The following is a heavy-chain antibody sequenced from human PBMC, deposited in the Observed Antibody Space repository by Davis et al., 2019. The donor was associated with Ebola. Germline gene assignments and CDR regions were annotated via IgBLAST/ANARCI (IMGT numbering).Heavy chain of an antibody. CDR3: ARTGTTTVTCPDY. Sequence: ASVKVSCKASGYTFTSYGISWVRQAPGQGLEWMGWISAYNGNTNYAQKFQGRVTMTRDTSISTAYMELSRLRSDDTAVYYCARTGTTTVTCPDYWGQGTLVTVSS. CDR2: ISAYNGNT. CDR1: GYTFTSYG. D-gene: IGHD4-17*01. V-gene: IGHV1-18*01. J-gene: IGHJ4*02.